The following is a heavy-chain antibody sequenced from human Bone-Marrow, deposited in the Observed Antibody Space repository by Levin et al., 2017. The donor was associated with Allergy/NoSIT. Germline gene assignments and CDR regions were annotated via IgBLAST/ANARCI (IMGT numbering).Heavy chain of an antibody. D-gene: IGHD2-21*02. J-gene: IGHJ4*02. CDR2: ISKSSDTI. CDR1: GFTFNNYN. CDR3: ARDHGDFPRYFNY. V-gene: IGHV3-48*01. Sequence: AGGSLRLSCAASGFTFNNYNMVWVRQAPGKGLEWVSYISKSSDTIYYADSVKGRFTISRDNAKNSLSLQMNSLRAEDSAVYHCARDHGDFPRYFNYWGQGTLVTVSS.